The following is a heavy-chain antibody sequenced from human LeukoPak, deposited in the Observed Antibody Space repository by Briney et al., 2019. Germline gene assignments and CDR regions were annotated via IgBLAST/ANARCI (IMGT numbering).Heavy chain of an antibody. J-gene: IGHJ4*02. CDR3: AKYLAVAGTGSFYFDF. CDR2: INDSGGRT. Sequence: PGGSLRLSCVASGFTFSSYSMSWVRQVPGKGLEWVSSINDSGGRTYYADSVKGRATMSRDNSQNTLYLQMNSLRAEDTAVYYCAKYLAVAGTGSFYFDFWGQGTLVTVFS. D-gene: IGHD6-19*01. CDR1: GFTFSSYS. V-gene: IGHV3-23*01.